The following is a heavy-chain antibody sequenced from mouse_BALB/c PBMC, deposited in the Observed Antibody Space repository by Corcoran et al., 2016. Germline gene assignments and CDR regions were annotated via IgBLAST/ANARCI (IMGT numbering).Heavy chain of an antibody. J-gene: IGHJ2*01. CDR2: INTYTGEP. CDR1: GYTFTNYG. V-gene: IGHV9-1*02. CDR3: ARRDFGY. Sequence: QIQLVQSGPELKKPGETVKISCKASGYTFTNYGMNWMKQAPGKGLKWMGWINTYTGEPTYADDFKGRFAFSLETSASTAYLQINNLKNEDMATYFCARRDFGYWGQGTTLTVSS.